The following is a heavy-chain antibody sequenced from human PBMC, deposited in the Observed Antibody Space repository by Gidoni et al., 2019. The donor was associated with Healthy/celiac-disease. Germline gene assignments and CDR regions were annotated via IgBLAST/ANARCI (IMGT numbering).Heavy chain of an antibody. J-gene: IGHJ6*02. CDR3: ARDGPNTAMVLYYYYYGMDV. CDR2: IWYDGSST. V-gene: IGHV3-33*01. Sequence: QVQLVESGGGVVQPGRSRRRSWEAAGFTFSSYGMHGVRQAPGKGLEWVAVIWYDGSSTYYAASVTGRFTISRDNSKNTLYLQMNSLRAEDTAVYYCARDGPNTAMVLYYYYYGMDVWGQGTTVTVSS. CDR1: GFTFSSYG. D-gene: IGHD5-18*01.